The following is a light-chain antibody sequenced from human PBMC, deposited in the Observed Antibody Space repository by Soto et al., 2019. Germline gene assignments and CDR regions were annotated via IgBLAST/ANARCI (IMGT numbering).Light chain of an antibody. CDR1: SSDVGGYNY. CDR2: DGS. CDR3: SSYTSTSSWV. J-gene: IGLJ3*02. V-gene: IGLV2-14*01. Sequence: QSALTQSASVSGSPGQSITISCTGTSSDVGGYNYVSWYQQHPGKAPKLIIYDGSKRPSGVSTRFSGSKSGNTASLTISGLQAEDEADYSCSSYTSTSSWVFGGGTKLTVL.